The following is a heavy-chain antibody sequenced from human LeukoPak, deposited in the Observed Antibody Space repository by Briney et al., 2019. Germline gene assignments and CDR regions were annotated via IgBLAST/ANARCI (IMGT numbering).Heavy chain of an antibody. Sequence: GGSLRLSCAASGFTFSSYAMHWVRQAPGKGLEWVAVISYDGSNKYYADSVKGRFTISRDNSKNTLYLQMNSLRAEDTAVYYCARVELYSSGWFGGMDVWGQGTTVTVSS. CDR1: GFTFSSYA. CDR3: ARVELYSSGWFGGMDV. D-gene: IGHD6-19*01. V-gene: IGHV3-30-3*01. CDR2: ISYDGSNK. J-gene: IGHJ6*02.